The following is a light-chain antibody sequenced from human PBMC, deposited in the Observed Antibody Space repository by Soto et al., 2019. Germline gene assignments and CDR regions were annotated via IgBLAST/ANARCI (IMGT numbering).Light chain of an antibody. CDR3: MQGTQWPQT. V-gene: IGKV2-30*01. CDR1: QSLVFSDGNTY. J-gene: IGKJ1*01. CDR2: KVS. Sequence: DIVMTQSPLSLSVTLGQPASISCTSTQSLVFSDGNTYLNWLHQRPGQPRRRLLYKVSHRDAGVPDRVSGSGSGTDFTLNITRVEADDVGIYYFMQGTQWPQTFGQGTTVEIK.